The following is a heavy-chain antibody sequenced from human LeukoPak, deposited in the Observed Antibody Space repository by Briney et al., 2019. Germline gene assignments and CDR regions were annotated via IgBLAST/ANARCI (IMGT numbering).Heavy chain of an antibody. J-gene: IGHJ6*02. CDR1: GGSVSSSNYY. CDR2: ISYSGST. V-gene: IGHV4-39*07. Sequence: PSETLSLTCTVSGGSVSSSNYYWGWIRQPPGKGLEWIASISYSGSTYNNPSLKSRVTISVDTSKNQFSLKLSSVTAADTAVYYCARNYYDSSGYYLNYYYYYGMDVWGQGTTVTVSS. CDR3: ARNYYDSSGYYLNYYYYYGMDV. D-gene: IGHD3-22*01.